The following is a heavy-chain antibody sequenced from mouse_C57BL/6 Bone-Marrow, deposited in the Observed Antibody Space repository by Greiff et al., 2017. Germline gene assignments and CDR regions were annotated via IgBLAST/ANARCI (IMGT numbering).Heavy chain of an antibody. D-gene: IGHD1-1*01. CDR3: ARSRSTAVGATDY. CDR2: IYPRSGNT. CDR1: GYTFTSYG. J-gene: IGHJ2*01. Sequence: QVQLKESGAELARPGASVKLSCKASGYTFTSYGISWVKQRTGQGLEWIGEIYPRSGNTYYNEKFKGKATLTADKSSSTAYMELRSLTSEDSAVYFCARSRSTAVGATDYWGQGTTLTVSS. V-gene: IGHV1-81*01.